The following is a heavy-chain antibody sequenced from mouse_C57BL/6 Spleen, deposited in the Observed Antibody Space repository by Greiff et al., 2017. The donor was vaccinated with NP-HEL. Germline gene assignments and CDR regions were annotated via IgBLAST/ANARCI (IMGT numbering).Heavy chain of an antibody. CDR1: GYTFTDYS. CDR2: IYPRDGST. J-gene: IGHJ4*01. V-gene: IGHV1-78*01. D-gene: IGHD1-1*01. CDR3: AREISITTVVADYAMDY. Sequence: QVQLQQSDAELVKPGASVKISCKVSGYTFTDYSIHWMKQRPEQGLEWIGYIYPRDGSTKYNEKFKGKATLTADKSSSTAYMQLNSLTSEDSAVYFCAREISITTVVADYAMDYWGQGTSVTVSS.